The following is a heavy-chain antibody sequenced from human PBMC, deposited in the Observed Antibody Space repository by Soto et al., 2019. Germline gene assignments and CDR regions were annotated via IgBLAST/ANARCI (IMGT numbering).Heavy chain of an antibody. CDR1: GGSFSGYY. D-gene: IGHD3-3*01. V-gene: IGHV4-34*01. J-gene: IGHJ6*02. Sequence: SETLSLTCAVYGGSFSGYYWSWIRQPPGKGLEWIGEINHSGSTNSNPSLKSRVTISLDTSKNQFSLKLSSVTAADTAVYYCGRGDYDFWSGFSEGMDVWGPGTTVTVSS. CDR2: INHSGST. CDR3: GRGDYDFWSGFSEGMDV.